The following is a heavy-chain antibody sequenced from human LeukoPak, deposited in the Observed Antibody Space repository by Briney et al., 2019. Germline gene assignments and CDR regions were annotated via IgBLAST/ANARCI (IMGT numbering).Heavy chain of an antibody. D-gene: IGHD3-22*01. Sequence: ASVKVSCKACGYTFTGYYMHLVRQAPGQGLEWMGWSNPNSGGTNYAQKFQGRVTMTRDTSIGTAYMELSRLRSDDTAVYYCARDLYYYDSSGSNNWFDPWGQGTLVTVSS. CDR1: GYTFTGYY. CDR3: ARDLYYYDSSGSNNWFDP. CDR2: SNPNSGGT. V-gene: IGHV1-2*02. J-gene: IGHJ5*02.